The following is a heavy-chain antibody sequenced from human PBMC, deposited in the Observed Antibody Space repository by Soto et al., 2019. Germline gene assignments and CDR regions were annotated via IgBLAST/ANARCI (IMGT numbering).Heavy chain of an antibody. CDR3: ARTVVVVAATLFDY. CDR2: IYYSGST. V-gene: IGHV4-59*08. CDR1: GGSISSYY. D-gene: IGHD2-15*01. J-gene: IGHJ4*02. Sequence: SETLSLTCTVSGGSISSYYWSWIRQPPGKGLEWIGYIYYSGSTNYNPSLKSRVTISVDTSKNQFSLKLSSVTAADTAVYYCARTVVVVAATLFDYWGQGTLVTVSS.